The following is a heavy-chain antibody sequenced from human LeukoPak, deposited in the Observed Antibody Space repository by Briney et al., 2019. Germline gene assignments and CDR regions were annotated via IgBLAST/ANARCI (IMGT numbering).Heavy chain of an antibody. J-gene: IGHJ4*02. Sequence: GGSLRLSCAASGFTFSSYSMNWVRQAPGKGLEWVSSISSSSSYIYYADSVKGRFTISGDNAKNSLYLQMNSLRAEDTAVYYCARGKAYSGSSPDYWGQGTLVTVSS. CDR2: ISSSSSYI. CDR3: ARGKAYSGSSPDY. CDR1: GFTFSSYS. D-gene: IGHD1-26*01. V-gene: IGHV3-21*01.